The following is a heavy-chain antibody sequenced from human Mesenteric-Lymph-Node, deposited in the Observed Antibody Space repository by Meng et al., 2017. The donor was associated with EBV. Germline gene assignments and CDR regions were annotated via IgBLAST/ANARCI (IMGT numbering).Heavy chain of an antibody. CDR2: IFHTGST. CDR3: ARGEGSSSYFDY. V-gene: IGHV4-4*02. D-gene: IGHD6-13*01. J-gene: IGHJ4*02. CDR1: GASISSTHW. Sequence: QVQLQESGPGLVKPSGTLSLTCAVSGASISSTHWWSWVRQSPGKGLEWIGEIFHTGSTNYHPSLKSRVTISADESKNQVSLKLTSVTAADTAVYYCARGEGSSSYFDYWGQGSLVTVSS.